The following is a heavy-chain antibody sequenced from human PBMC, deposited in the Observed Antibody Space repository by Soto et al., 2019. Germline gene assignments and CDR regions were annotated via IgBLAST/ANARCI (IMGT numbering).Heavy chain of an antibody. J-gene: IGHJ4*02. CDR2: VSGSGGST. CDR3: AKGAGGGYFDH. Sequence: EVQLLESGGGLVQPGGSLRLSCAASGFTFDSYAMSWVRQAPGKGLEWVSTVSGSGGSTYYADSVKGRFTISRDNSKNTLYGQMNSLRAEDPAVYYCAKGAGGGYFDHWGQGTLVTVSS. V-gene: IGHV3-23*01. CDR1: GFTFDSYA. D-gene: IGHD3-16*01.